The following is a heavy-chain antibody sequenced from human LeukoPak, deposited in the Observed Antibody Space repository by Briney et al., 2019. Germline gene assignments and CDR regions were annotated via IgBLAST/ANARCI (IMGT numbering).Heavy chain of an antibody. Sequence: GRSLRLSCAGAGFTFSNYGMHWVRQAPGKGLEWVGRIKSKTDGGTTDYAAPVKGRFTISRDDSKNTLYLQMNSLKTEGTAVYYCTTGVTMVRGRPKTYYFDYWGQGTLVTVSS. CDR1: GFTFSNYG. J-gene: IGHJ4*02. V-gene: IGHV3-15*01. CDR3: TTGVTMVRGRPKTYYFDY. D-gene: IGHD3-10*01. CDR2: IKSKTDGGTT.